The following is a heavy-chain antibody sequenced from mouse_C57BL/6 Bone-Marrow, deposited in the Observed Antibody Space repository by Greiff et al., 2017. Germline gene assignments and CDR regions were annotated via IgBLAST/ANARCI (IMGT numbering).Heavy chain of an antibody. CDR3: ARGGYYVEAWFAY. CDR2: INYDGSST. CDR1: GFTFSDYY. V-gene: IGHV5-16*01. J-gene: IGHJ3*01. D-gene: IGHD2-3*01. Sequence: EVKLMESEGGLVQPGSSMKLSCTASGFTFSDYYMAWVRQVPEKGLEWVANINYDGSSTYYLDSLKSRFIISRDNAKNILYLQMSSLKSEDTATYYCARGGYYVEAWFAYWGQGTLVTVSA.